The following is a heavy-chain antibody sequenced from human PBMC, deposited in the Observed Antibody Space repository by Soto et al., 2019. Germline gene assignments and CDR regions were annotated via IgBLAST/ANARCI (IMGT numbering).Heavy chain of an antibody. CDR1: GGSISSGGYS. Sequence: QLQLQESGSGLVKPSQTLSLTCAFSGGSISSGGYSWSWIRQPPGKGLEWIGYIYHSGSTCYNPSLTSRVTISVDRSKNQFSMKLSSVNAADTAVSYCARVPGPWCQGTLVTVSS. V-gene: IGHV4-30-2*01. J-gene: IGHJ5*02. CDR2: IYHSGST. CDR3: ARVPGP.